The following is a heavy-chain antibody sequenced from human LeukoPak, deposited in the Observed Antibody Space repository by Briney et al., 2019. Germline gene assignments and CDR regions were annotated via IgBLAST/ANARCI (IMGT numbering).Heavy chain of an antibody. Sequence: SETLSLTCSVSGGSTSSSSYYWGWIRQPPGKGLEWIGSIYYSGSTYYNSSLKSRVTMSVDTSKNQFSLKLSSVTAADTAVYYSARCYCSGGSCYPDYWGQGTLVTVSS. J-gene: IGHJ4*02. CDR3: ARCYCSGGSCYPDY. CDR2: IYYSGST. D-gene: IGHD2-15*01. V-gene: IGHV4-39*01. CDR1: GGSTSSSSYY.